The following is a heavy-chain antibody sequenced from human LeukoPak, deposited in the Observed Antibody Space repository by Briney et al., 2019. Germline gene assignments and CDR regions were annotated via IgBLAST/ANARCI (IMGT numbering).Heavy chain of an antibody. CDR3: ARRGGSSSRRSPIDY. D-gene: IGHD6-6*01. CDR2: IKQDGSQR. CDR1: AFTSSDYW. Sequence: GGSLRLSCTAAAFTSSDYWMTWVRHAPGEGPEWVANIKQDGSQRYHVDSVRGRFTTSRDNAKNSLFQQMNGLRAEDTAVYYCARRGGSSSRRSPIDYWGQGTLVTVSS. J-gene: IGHJ4*02. V-gene: IGHV3-7*01.